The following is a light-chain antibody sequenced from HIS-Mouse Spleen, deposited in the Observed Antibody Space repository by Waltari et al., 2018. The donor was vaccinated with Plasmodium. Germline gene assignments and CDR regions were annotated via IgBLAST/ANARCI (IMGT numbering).Light chain of an antibody. V-gene: IGKV3-15*01. CDR3: QQYNNWSFT. J-gene: IGKJ3*01. CDR2: GAS. CDR1: QSVSSN. Sequence: EIVMTQSPATLSVSPGERATLSCRASQSVSSNLAWYQQKPGQAPRLLIYGASTRATCFPARFSGSGSGTEFTLTISSLQSEDFAVYYCQQYNNWSFTFGPGTKVDIK.